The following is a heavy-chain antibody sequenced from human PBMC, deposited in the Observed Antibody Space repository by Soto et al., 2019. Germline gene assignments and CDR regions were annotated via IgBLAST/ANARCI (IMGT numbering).Heavy chain of an antibody. J-gene: IGHJ4*02. CDR3: ASGQCGTNCYIFEY. CDR1: GFTFSSYG. CDR2: MSHDGSKT. Sequence: SLRLSCAASGFTFSSYGFHWVRQAPGKGLEWVTLMSHDGSKTFYADSVKGRFTISRDNSKNTLYLQTNSLKAEDTAVYYCASGQCGTNCYIFEYWGQGTLVTVSS. V-gene: IGHV3-30*03. D-gene: IGHD2-8*01.